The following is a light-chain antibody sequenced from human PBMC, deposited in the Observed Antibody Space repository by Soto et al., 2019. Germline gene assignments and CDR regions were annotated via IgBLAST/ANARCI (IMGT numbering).Light chain of an antibody. V-gene: IGKV1-5*01. CDR3: QQYNSYPYT. J-gene: IGKJ2*01. CDR1: QSIRTW. CDR2: DVS. Sequence: DIQMTLSPSTLSASVGDRVTITCRASQSIRTWLAWYQQKPGKAPELLMYDVSSLESGVPSRFSGSGSGTEFTLTISSLQHDDFATYYCQQYNSYPYTFGQGTKLEIK.